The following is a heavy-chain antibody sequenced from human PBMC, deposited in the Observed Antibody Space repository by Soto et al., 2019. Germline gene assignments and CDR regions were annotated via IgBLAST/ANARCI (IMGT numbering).Heavy chain of an antibody. J-gene: IGHJ6*02. Sequence: QVQLQESGPGLVKPSQTLSLTCTVSGGSISSGDYYWSWIRQPPGKGLEWIGYIYYSGSTYYNPSLKSRVTISVDTSKNQFSLKLSSVTAADTAVYYCARGILLGHYYYGMDVWGQGTTVTVSS. D-gene: IGHD3-3*02. CDR1: GGSISSGDYY. CDR2: IYYSGST. V-gene: IGHV4-30-4*01. CDR3: ARGILLGHYYYGMDV.